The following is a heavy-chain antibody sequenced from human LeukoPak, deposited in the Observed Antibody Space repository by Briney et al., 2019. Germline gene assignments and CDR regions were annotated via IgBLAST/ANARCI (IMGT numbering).Heavy chain of an antibody. D-gene: IGHD3-10*02. CDR3: AELGITMIGGV. J-gene: IGHJ6*04. CDR2: ISSSGSTI. Sequence: PGGSLRLSCAASGFIFSSYAMHWVRQAPGKGLEGVSYISSSGSTIYYADSVNGRFNISRDNAKTSLYLQMNSLRAEDTAVYYCAELGITMIGGVWGKGTTVTISS. V-gene: IGHV3-48*03. CDR1: GFIFSSYA.